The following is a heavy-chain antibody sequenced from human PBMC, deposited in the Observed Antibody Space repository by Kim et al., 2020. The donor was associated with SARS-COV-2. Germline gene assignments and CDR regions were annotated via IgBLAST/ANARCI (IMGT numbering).Heavy chain of an antibody. V-gene: IGHV3-74*01. CDR3: ARPTSTRCPCCYMDV. D-gene: IGHD2-2*01. J-gene: IGHJ6*03. CDR1: GFTFSTYW. Sequence: GGSLRLSCAASGFTFSTYWMYWVRQAPGKGLVWVSRVNSDGGGNNYADSVKGRFTISRDNAKNTLYLQMNSLRAEDTAVYYCARPTSTRCPCCYMDVWGKGTTVTVSS. CDR2: VNSDGGGN.